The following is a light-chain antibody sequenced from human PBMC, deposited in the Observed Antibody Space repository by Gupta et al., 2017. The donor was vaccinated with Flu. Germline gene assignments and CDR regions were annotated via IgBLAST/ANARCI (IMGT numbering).Light chain of an antibody. CDR3: QQYSYYFS. V-gene: IGKV1-5*03. Sequence: DIQMTQSPSTVSASVGDRVTITCRASQSISTWLAWYQQKAGKAPNLLIYKASTLESGVPSRFSGSGSGTEFTLTISSLQPDDFATYYCQQYSYYFSFGQGTRLGIK. CDR2: KAS. CDR1: QSISTW. J-gene: IGKJ5*01.